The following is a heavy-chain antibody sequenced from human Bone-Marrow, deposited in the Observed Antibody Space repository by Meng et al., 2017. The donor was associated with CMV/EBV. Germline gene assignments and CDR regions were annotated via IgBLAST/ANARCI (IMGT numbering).Heavy chain of an antibody. J-gene: IGHJ4*02. CDR3: ARNFKVTLFGVFILPPDY. CDR2: INHSGST. CDR1: GGSFSGYY. Sequence: SETLSLTCAVYGGSFSGYYWSWIRQPPGKGLEWIGEINHSGSTNYNPSLKSRVTISVDTSKNQFSLKLSSVTAADTAVYYCARNFKVTLFGVFILPPDYWGQGMLVTVSS. V-gene: IGHV4-34*01. D-gene: IGHD3-3*01.